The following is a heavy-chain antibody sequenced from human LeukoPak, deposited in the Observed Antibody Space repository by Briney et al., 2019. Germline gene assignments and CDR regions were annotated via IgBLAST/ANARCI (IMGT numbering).Heavy chain of an antibody. V-gene: IGHV3-21*01. CDR3: ATPLRGILTGYYDY. J-gene: IGHJ4*02. CDR1: GFTFSSYS. Sequence: PGGSLRLSCAASGFTFSSYSMNWVRQAPGKGLEWVSSISSSSSYIYYADSVKGRFTISRDNAKNSLYLQMNSLRAEDTAVYYCATPLRGILTGYYDYWGQGTLVTVSS. D-gene: IGHD3-9*01. CDR2: ISSSSSYI.